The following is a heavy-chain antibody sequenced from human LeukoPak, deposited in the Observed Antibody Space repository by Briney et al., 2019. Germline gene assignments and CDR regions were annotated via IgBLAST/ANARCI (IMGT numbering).Heavy chain of an antibody. CDR3: ARDGIYGYYYMDV. V-gene: IGHV4-4*02. J-gene: IGHJ6*03. Sequence: PSETLSLTCAVSGGSISSSNWWSWVRQPPGKGLEWIGEIYHSGSTNYNPSLKSRVTISVDTSRNQFSLKLSSVTAADTAVYYCARDGIYGYYYMDVWGKGTTVTISS. CDR1: GGSISSSNW. CDR2: IYHSGST. D-gene: IGHD1-26*01.